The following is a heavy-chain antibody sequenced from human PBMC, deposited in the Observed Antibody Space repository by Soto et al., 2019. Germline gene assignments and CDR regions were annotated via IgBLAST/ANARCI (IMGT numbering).Heavy chain of an antibody. J-gene: IGHJ3*02. D-gene: IGHD3-9*01. CDR2: IYYSGST. Sequence: SDTLSLTCTIPGSSITSYYWSWIRQPPGKVLDWIGYIYYSGSTNYNPSLKSRVTLSVDTSKNHFSLKLSSVTAADTAVYYFARESSLKYYDILTGYGAFDIWGQGTMVT. CDR3: ARESSLKYYDILTGYGAFDI. V-gene: IGHV4-59*01. CDR1: GSSITSYY.